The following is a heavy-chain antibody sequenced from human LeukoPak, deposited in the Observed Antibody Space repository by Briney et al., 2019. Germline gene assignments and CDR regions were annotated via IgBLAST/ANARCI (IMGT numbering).Heavy chain of an antibody. D-gene: IGHD3-22*01. CDR1: GGSISSGDYY. J-gene: IGHJ5*02. CDR3: ARMYYYDSSGYFP. CDR2: IYYSGTT. Sequence: PSETLSLTCTVSGGSISSGDYYWSWLRQPPGKGLEWVGYIYYSGTTYYNSSLKSRVTISVDTSKNQFSLKLSSVTAADTAVYYCARMYYYDSSGYFPWGQGTLVTVSS. V-gene: IGHV4-30-4*01.